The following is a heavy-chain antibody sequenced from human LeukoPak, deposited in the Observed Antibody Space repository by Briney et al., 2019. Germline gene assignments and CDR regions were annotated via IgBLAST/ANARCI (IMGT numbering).Heavy chain of an antibody. J-gene: IGHJ3*02. CDR1: GYIFTGYY. V-gene: IGHV1-2*02. CDR2: INPNSGGT. Sequence: ASVKVSCKASGYIFTGYYIHWVRQAPGQGLEWMGWINPNSGGTNYAQKFQGRVTMTRDTSISTAYMELSRLRSDDTAVYYCARSADAFDIWGQGTMVTVSS. CDR3: ARSADAFDI.